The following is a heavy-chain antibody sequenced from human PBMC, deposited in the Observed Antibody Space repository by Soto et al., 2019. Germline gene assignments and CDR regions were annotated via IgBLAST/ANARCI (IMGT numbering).Heavy chain of an antibody. V-gene: IGHV3-23*01. D-gene: IGHD4-17*01. CDR2: ISGSGGST. J-gene: IGHJ5*02. CDR3: AKVQGTTVTMYNWFDP. Sequence: PGGSLRLSCAASGFTFSSYAMSWVRQAPGKGLEWVSAISGSGGSTYYADSVKGRFTTSRDNSKNTLYLQMNSLRAEDTAVYYCAKVQGTTVTMYNWFDPWGQGTLVTVSS. CDR1: GFTFSSYA.